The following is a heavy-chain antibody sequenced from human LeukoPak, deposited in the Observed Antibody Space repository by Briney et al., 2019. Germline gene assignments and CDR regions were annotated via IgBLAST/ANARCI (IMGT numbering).Heavy chain of an antibody. CDR1: GGTFSSYA. CDR3: ARDPYCSGSSCPIPYFDY. CDR2: IIPILGTV. Sequence: ASVKVSCKASGGTFSSYAFSWVRQAPGQGLEWMGGIIPILGTVNYARKFQGRVTITAGESTSTAYMELSSLRPEDTAVYYCARDPYCSGSSCPIPYFDYWGQGTLVTVSS. D-gene: IGHD2-15*01. V-gene: IGHV1-69*13. J-gene: IGHJ4*02.